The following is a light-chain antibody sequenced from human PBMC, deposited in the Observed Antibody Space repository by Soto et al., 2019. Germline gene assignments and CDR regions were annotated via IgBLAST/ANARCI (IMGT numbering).Light chain of an antibody. V-gene: IGKV1-5*03. J-gene: IGKJ1*01. CDR3: HQHNSFPT. CDR1: QSISSW. CDR2: KAS. Sequence: DIQMTQSPSTLSASVGDRVTITCRASQSISSWLAWYQQKPGKAPKLLIYKASSLESGVPSRFSGSGSGTEFTLTISSLQPDDFATYYCHQHNSFPTFGQGPKVEIK.